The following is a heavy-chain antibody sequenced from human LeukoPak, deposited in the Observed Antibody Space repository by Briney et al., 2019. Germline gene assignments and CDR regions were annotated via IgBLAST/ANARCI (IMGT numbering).Heavy chain of an antibody. V-gene: IGHV4-59*11. CDR1: GGSISSHY. J-gene: IGHJ3*02. CDR2: ISYIGGT. Sequence: PSETLSLTCTVSGGSISSHYWTWIRQPPGKGLEWIGYISYIGGTNYNPSLKSRVTISVDTSKNQFSLKLSSVTAADAAVYFCAGDPTTVTKGLDIWGQGTMVTVPS. CDR3: AGDPTTVTKGLDI. D-gene: IGHD4-17*01.